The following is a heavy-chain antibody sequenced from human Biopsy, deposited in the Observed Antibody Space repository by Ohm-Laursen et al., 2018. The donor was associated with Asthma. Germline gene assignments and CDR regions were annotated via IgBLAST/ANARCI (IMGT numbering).Heavy chain of an antibody. CDR2: LIPVLGTP. V-gene: IGHV1-69*01. J-gene: IGHJ1*01. Sequence: SSVKVSCKASGDSFSNYAISWVRQAPGQGLEWMGGLIPVLGTPDHAQMFEGRVTITADESTSTAYMELSSLSSDDTAVYYCARVGRISGSSGWKEYFQHWGQGTLVTVSS. D-gene: IGHD6-19*01. CDR3: ARVGRISGSSGWKEYFQH. CDR1: GDSFSNYA.